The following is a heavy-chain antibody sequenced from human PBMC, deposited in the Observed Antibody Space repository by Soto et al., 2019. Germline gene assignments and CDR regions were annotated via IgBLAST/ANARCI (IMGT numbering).Heavy chain of an antibody. J-gene: IGHJ4*02. CDR1: GGSISSSSYY. CDR3: ARHRTGTTWDYFDY. D-gene: IGHD1-7*01. Sequence: PWETLSLTCTVSGGSISSSSYYWGWIRQPPGKGLEWIGSIYYSGSTYYNPSLKSRVTISVDTSKNQFSLKLSSVTAADTAVYYCARHRTGTTWDYFDYWGQGTLVTVSS. V-gene: IGHV4-39*01. CDR2: IYYSGST.